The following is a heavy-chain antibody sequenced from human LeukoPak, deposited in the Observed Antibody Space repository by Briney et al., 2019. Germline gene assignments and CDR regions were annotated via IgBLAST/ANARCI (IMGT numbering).Heavy chain of an antibody. J-gene: IGHJ6*03. CDR2: INHSGST. CDR3: ARRRVRGVTSYYYYMDV. CDR1: GGSFSGYN. Sequence: PSETLSLTCAVYGGSFSGYNWSWSREPPGKGLEWIGEINHSGSTKYNPSLKSRVNISVYTAKKQISLKLSSVTAACTAVYYCARRRVRGVTSYYYYMDVWGKETTVTISS. V-gene: IGHV4-34*01. D-gene: IGHD3-10*01.